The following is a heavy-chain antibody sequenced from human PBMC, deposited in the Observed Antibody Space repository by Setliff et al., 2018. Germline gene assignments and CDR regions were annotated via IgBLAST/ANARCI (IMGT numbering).Heavy chain of an antibody. CDR2: INPNSGGT. J-gene: IGHJ4*02. Sequence: ASVKVSCKASGYTFTGYYMHWVRLAPGQGLEWMGWINPNSGGTNYAQKFQGWVTMTRDTSISTAYMELSGLRSDDTAVYYCARSGWLREYYFDYWGQGTLVTVSS. CDR1: GYTFTGYY. CDR3: ARSGWLREYYFDY. D-gene: IGHD5-12*01. V-gene: IGHV1-2*04.